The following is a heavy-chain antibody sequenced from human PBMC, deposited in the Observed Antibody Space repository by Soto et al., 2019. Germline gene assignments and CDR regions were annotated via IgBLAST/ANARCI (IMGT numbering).Heavy chain of an antibody. D-gene: IGHD3-22*01. CDR2: IVVGSGNT. Sequence: GASVKVSCKASGFTFTSSAVQWVRQARGQRLEWIGWIVVGSGNTNYAQKFQERVTITRDMSTSTAYMELSSLRSEDTAVYYCAAMYYYDSSGYYYGDFDYWGQGTLVTSPQ. CDR3: AAMYYYDSSGYYYGDFDY. J-gene: IGHJ4*02. V-gene: IGHV1-58*01. CDR1: GFTFTSSA.